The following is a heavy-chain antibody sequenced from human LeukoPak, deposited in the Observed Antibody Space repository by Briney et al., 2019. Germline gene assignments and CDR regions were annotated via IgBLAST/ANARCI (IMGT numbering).Heavy chain of an antibody. CDR2: ISSSSSYI. Sequence: GGSLILSCAASGFTFSSYTMSWVRQAPGKGLEWVSSISSSSSYIYYAYLVKGRLTISRDNTKNSLYQQMNSLAAEDTAVYYCARDPTPRYCSGGSCYTHYGMDVWGQGTTVTVSS. D-gene: IGHD2-15*01. J-gene: IGHJ6*02. CDR1: GFTFSSYT. CDR3: ARDPTPRYCSGGSCYTHYGMDV. V-gene: IGHV3-21*01.